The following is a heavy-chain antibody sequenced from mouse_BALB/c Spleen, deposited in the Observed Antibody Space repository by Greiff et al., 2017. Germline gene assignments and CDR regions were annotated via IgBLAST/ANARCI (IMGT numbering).Heavy chain of an antibody. Sequence: VKLVESGPGLVAPSQSLSITCTVSGFSLTSYGVHWVRQPPGKGLEWLGVIWAGGSTNYNSALMSRLSISKDNSKSQVFLKMNSLQTDDTAMYYCAREGYGNYDWYFDVWGAGTTVTVSS. CDR3: AREGYGNYDWYFDV. CDR2: IWAGGST. J-gene: IGHJ1*01. D-gene: IGHD2-10*02. V-gene: IGHV2-9*02. CDR1: GFSLTSYG.